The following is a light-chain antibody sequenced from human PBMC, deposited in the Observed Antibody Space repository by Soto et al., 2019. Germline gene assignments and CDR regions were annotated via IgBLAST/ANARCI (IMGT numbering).Light chain of an antibody. Sequence: DIQMTQSPSTLSASVGDRVTITCRARQSISSWLAWYQQKQGRAPKLLIYKASSPESGVPSRFSSSGHSTDFTLTISSRQPDYLATYYRQQYNSSPYTCGQGTKEEIK. CDR3: QQYNSSPYT. CDR2: KAS. CDR1: QSISSW. J-gene: IGKJ1*01. V-gene: IGKV1-5*03.